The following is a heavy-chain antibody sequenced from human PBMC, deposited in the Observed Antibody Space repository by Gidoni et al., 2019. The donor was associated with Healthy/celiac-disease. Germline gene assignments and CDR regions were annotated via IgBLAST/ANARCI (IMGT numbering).Heavy chain of an antibody. J-gene: IGHJ4*02. CDR1: GFTFSSYA. CDR3: ARRGGGATGPGFDY. Sequence: EVQLLESGGGLVQPGGSLRLSCAASGFTFSSYAMSWVRQAPGKGREWVSAISGSGGSTYYADSVKGRFTISRDNSKNTLYLQMNSLRAEDTAVYYCARRGGGATGPGFDYWGQGTLVTVSS. CDR2: ISGSGGST. D-gene: IGHD1-26*01. V-gene: IGHV3-23*01.